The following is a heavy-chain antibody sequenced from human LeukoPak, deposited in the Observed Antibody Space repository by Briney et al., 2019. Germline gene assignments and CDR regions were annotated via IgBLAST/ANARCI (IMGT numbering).Heavy chain of an antibody. D-gene: IGHD3-22*01. J-gene: IGHJ4*02. V-gene: IGHV1-46*01. Sequence: ASVKVSCKASGYTFTNYYMYWVRQGHGQGLEWMAIINPSSGSTTYARTFQGRVTLTRDTPTSTVYMELSSLRSEDTAVYYCARGYDDTSGYSLDYWGQGTLVTVSS. CDR3: ARGYDDTSGYSLDY. CDR1: GYTFTNYY. CDR2: INPSSGST.